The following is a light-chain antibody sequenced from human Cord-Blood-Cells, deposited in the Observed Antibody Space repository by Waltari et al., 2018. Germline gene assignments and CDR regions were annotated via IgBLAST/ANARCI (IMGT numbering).Light chain of an antibody. CDR3: QQYYSTPYT. V-gene: IGKV4-1*01. CDR2: WAS. CDR1: QSVLYSSNNKNY. Sequence: DIVMTQSPDSLAVSLGERATIHCKPSQSVLYSSNNKNYLAWYQQKPGQAPKLLIYWASTRESGVPDRFSGSGSGTDFTLTISSLQAEDVAVYYCQQYYSTPYTFGQGTKLEIK. J-gene: IGKJ2*01.